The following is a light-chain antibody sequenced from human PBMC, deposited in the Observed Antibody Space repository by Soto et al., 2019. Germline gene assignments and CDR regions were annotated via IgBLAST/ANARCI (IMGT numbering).Light chain of an antibody. Sequence: DIQMTQSPSSLSASVGDRVTISCRASQDISSYLNWYQQRPGKAPKLLIYDASNLERGVPSRFSGTRSGTHFTFAITSLQLEDVATYYCPQSDSLPITFGQGTRLEI. CDR1: QDISSY. CDR2: DAS. J-gene: IGKJ5*01. V-gene: IGKV1-33*01. CDR3: PQSDSLPIT.